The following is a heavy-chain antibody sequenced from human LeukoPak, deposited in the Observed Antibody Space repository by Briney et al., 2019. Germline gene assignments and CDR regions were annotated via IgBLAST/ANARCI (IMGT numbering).Heavy chain of an antibody. Sequence: GGSLRLSCAASGFTFSDYSINWVRQAPGKGLARVSSISTSSTYTFYADSVKGRFTISRDNSKNILYLQMSSLTAEDTAVYYCARDGSGFYLYYYMDVWGKGTTVTVSS. CDR1: GFTFSDYS. J-gene: IGHJ6*03. V-gene: IGHV3-21*06. D-gene: IGHD6-25*01. CDR3: ARDGSGFYLYYYMDV. CDR2: ISTSSTYT.